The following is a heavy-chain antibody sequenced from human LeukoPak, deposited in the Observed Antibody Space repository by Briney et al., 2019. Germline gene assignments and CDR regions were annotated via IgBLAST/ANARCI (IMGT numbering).Heavy chain of an antibody. CDR1: GFTFSSYA. CDR2: ITGSGGST. Sequence: GGSLRLSCAASGFTFSSYAMSWVRQAPGKGLEWVSGITGSGGSTHYSDSVDGRFTISRDNSNNMLYLQMSSLRADDTAVYYCAKDKSYGSGSYQFDFWGQGTLVTVSS. V-gene: IGHV3-23*01. CDR3: AKDKSYGSGSYQFDF. J-gene: IGHJ4*02. D-gene: IGHD3-10*01.